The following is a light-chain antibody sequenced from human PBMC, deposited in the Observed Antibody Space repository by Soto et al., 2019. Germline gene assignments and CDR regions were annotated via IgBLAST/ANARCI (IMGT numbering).Light chain of an antibody. CDR2: TGS. J-gene: IGKJ5*01. CDR3: QQAASFPIT. CDR1: QGIKNW. V-gene: IGKV1-12*01. Sequence: DIQMTQSPSMLSASVGDRVTITCRASQGIKNWLAWYQQKPGKAPNLLIYTGSSLQSGVPSRFSGSGSGTDFTLTINSLQPEDFATYYCQQAASFPITFGQGTRLEIK.